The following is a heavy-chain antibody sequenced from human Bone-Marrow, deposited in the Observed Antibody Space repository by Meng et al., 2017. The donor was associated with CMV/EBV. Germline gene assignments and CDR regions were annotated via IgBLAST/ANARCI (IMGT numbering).Heavy chain of an antibody. CDR3: ARGLVRRRNWFDP. J-gene: IGHJ5*02. D-gene: IGHD6-6*01. CDR1: GGTFSSYT. Sequence: ASVKVSCKASGGTFSSYTISWVRQAPGQGLEWMGRMNPNSGNTGYAQKFQGRVTMTRNTSISTAYMELSSLRSEDTAVYYCARGLVRRRNWFDPWGQGTLVTVSS. CDR2: MNPNSGNT. V-gene: IGHV1-8*02.